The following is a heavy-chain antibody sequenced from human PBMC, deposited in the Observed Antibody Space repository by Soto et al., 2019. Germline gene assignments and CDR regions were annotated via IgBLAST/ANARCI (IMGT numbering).Heavy chain of an antibody. V-gene: IGHV3-48*01. Sequence: EVQLVESGGGLVQPGGSLRLSCAASGFTFSSYSMTWVRQAPGKGLEWVSYISSSGSTIYYADSVKGRFTISRDNARDTLFLQIISLRAEDTAVYYCARDERAYGADALDIWGQGTMVTVSS. D-gene: IGHD4-17*01. J-gene: IGHJ3*02. CDR3: ARDERAYGADALDI. CDR1: GFTFSSYS. CDR2: ISSSGSTI.